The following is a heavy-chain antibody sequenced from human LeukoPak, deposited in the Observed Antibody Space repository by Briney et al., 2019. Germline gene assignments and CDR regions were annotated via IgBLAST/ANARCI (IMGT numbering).Heavy chain of an antibody. V-gene: IGHV4-30-4*08. J-gene: IGHJ4*02. CDR3: AREVRTTNYGGHVDY. CDR1: GGSISSGDYY. D-gene: IGHD4-23*01. CDR2: IYYSGST. Sequence: SQTLSLTCTVPGGSISSGDYYWSWIRQPPGKGLEWIGYIYYSGSTYYNPSLKSRVTISVDTSKNQFSLKLSSVTAADTAVYYCAREVRTTNYGGHVDYWGQGTLVTVSS.